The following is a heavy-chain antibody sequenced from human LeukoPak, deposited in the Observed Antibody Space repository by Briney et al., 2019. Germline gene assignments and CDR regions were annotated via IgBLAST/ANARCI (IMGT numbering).Heavy chain of an antibody. D-gene: IGHD4-17*01. V-gene: IGHV4-59*01. CDR1: GASINSYY. CDR3: ARGKFGDFED. CDR2: VSYSGST. J-gene: IGHJ6*02. Sequence: SETLSLSCTVSGASINSYYWSWIRQPPGKGLEWIGCVSYSGSTDYNPALKSRVTISEDTSKSQVSLKLSSVTAADTAVYFCARGKFGDFEDWGQGTTVTVSS.